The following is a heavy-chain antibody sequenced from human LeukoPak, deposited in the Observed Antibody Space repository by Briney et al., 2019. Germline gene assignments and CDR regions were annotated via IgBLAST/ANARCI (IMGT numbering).Heavy chain of an antibody. D-gene: IGHD6-13*01. CDR2: ISYDGSNK. CDR3: AKSIAAAGSPGY. CDR1: GFTFSSYA. J-gene: IGHJ4*02. V-gene: IGHV3-30-3*02. Sequence: GRSLRLSCAASGFTFSSYAMHWVRQAPGKGLEWVAVISYDGSNKYYADSVKGRFTISRDNSKNTLYLQMNSLRAEDTAVYYCAKSIAAAGSPGYWGQGTLVTVSS.